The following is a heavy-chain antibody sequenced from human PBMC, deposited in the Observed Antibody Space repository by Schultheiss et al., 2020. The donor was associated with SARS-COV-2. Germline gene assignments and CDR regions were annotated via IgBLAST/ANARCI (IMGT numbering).Heavy chain of an antibody. J-gene: IGHJ4*02. CDR1: GGSVSSGSFY. V-gene: IGHV4-61*01. D-gene: IGHD4-17*01. CDR2: LYYSGNT. Sequence: SETLSLTCTVSGGSVSSGSFYWSWIRQPPGKGLEWIGYLYYSGNTNYNPSLKSRVTISVDTSKNQFSLKLSSVTAADTAVYYCARVGSDYFGPYFDYWGQGTLVTVSS. CDR3: ARVGSDYFGPYFDY.